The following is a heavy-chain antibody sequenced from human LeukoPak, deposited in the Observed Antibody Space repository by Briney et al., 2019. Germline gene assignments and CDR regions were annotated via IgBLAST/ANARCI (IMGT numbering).Heavy chain of an antibody. CDR2: INPSGGST. J-gene: IGHJ5*02. CDR3: ATSSGWFEGFDP. CDR1: GYTFTSYY. V-gene: IGHV1-46*01. D-gene: IGHD6-19*01. Sequence: ASVKVSCKASGYTFTSYYMHWVRHTPGQGLEWMGIINPSGGSTSYAQKFQGRVTMTRDTSTSTVYMELSSLRSEDTAVYYCATSSGWFEGFDPWGRGTLVTVSS.